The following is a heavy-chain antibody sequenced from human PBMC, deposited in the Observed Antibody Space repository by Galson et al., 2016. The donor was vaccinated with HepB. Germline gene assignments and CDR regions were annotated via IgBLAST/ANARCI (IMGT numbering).Heavy chain of an antibody. J-gene: IGHJ4*02. V-gene: IGHV4-61*01. Sequence: ETLSLTCTVSGDSISSGSHYWSWIRQPPGKGLEWLGHVYYNGATSYSPSLWSRVAMSVDMSKNQWSLRLNSMTAADTAFYYCARYDIRGYYYEIWGQGTLVTVSS. CDR3: ARYDIRGYYYEI. D-gene: IGHD3-22*01. CDR2: VYYNGAT. CDR1: GDSISSGSHY.